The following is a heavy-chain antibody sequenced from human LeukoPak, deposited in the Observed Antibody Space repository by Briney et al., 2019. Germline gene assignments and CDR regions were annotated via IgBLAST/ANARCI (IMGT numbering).Heavy chain of an antibody. CDR1: GGPISSGGYH. D-gene: IGHD3-10*01. J-gene: IGHJ3*02. CDR3: ARSYGSGSYYNRNAFDI. Sequence: PSVTLTLPCTVSGGPISSGGYHWSWICRHPGKGLEWFGYIYYSGRLYYNPSLKSQVTISVDTSKNQYSLKLSSETAADTAVYYCARSYGSGSYYNRNAFDIWGQGTMVTVSS. V-gene: IGHV4-31*01. CDR2: IYYSGRL.